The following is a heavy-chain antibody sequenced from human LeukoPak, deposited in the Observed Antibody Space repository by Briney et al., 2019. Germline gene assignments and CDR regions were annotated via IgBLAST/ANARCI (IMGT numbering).Heavy chain of an antibody. CDR3: AKDSSFFDY. Sequence: PGGSLRLSCAASGFIFSSSWMSWVRQAPGEGLEWVANIKEDGSEKYYVESVKGRFTISRDNAKNTVYLQMNSLRAEDTAVYYCAKDSSFFDYWGQGTLVTVSS. J-gene: IGHJ4*02. CDR2: IKEDGSEK. CDR1: GFIFSSSW. V-gene: IGHV3-7*03.